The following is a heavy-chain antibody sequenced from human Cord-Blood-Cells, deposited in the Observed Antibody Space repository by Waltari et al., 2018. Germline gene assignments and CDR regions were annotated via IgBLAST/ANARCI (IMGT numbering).Heavy chain of an antibody. CDR2: INHSGST. D-gene: IGHD3-9*01. V-gene: IGHV4-34*01. Sequence: QVQLQQWGAGLLTPSETLSLTCAVHGGSFSGYYWSWIRPPPGKGLEWIGEINHSGSTNYNPSLKSRVTISVDTSKNQFSLKLSSVTAADTAVYYCASGGAYYDILTGYYYWGQGTLVTVSS. CDR3: ASGGAYYDILTGYYY. J-gene: IGHJ4*02. CDR1: GGSFSGYY.